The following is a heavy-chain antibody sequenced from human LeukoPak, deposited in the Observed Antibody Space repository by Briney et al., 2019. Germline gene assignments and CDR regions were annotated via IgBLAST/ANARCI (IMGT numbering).Heavy chain of an antibody. CDR2: ISSSSSYI. Sequence: PGGSLRLSRAASGFTFSSYSMNWVRQAPGKGLEWVSSISSSSSYIYYADSVKGRFTISRDNAKNSLYLQMNSLRAEDTAVYYCARSGDDFWSGYYRGLDYWGQGTLVTVSS. CDR3: ARSGDDFWSGYYRGLDY. D-gene: IGHD3-3*01. J-gene: IGHJ4*02. V-gene: IGHV3-21*01. CDR1: GFTFSSYS.